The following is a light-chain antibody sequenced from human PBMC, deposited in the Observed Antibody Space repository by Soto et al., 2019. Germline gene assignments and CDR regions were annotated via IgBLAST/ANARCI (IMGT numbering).Light chain of an antibody. J-gene: IGLJ1*01. CDR2: DVT. Sequence: QSALTQPRSVSGSPGQSVTISCTGTSSDVGRYNYVSWYQQHPGKAPKLVIYDVTKRPSGVPDRFSASKSGNTASLTISGLQAEHEADYHCCSYAGSYTYVFGTGTKLTVL. CDR3: CSYAGSYTYV. CDR1: SSDVGRYNY. V-gene: IGLV2-11*01.